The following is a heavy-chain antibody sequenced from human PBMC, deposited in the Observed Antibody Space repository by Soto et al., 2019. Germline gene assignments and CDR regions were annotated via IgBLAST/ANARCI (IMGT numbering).Heavy chain of an antibody. J-gene: IGHJ4*02. CDR1: GDTFNTFG. CDR3: AREYCTATSCYGVDY. Sequence: ASVKVSCKAPGDTFNTFGISWVRQAPGQGLEWMGWISGYNGDTKYAQKFQGRVMMTADTSTTTAYMELGSLNSDDTALYFCAREYCTATSCYGVDYWGQGTLVTVSS. V-gene: IGHV1-18*01. CDR2: ISGYNGDT. D-gene: IGHD2-2*01.